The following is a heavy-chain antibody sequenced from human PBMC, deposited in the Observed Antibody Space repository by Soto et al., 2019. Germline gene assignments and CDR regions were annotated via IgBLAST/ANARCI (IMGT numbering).Heavy chain of an antibody. CDR2: IIGSGGNT. CDR3: AGLVVAAHTGVGWVDP. J-gene: IGHJ5*02. V-gene: IGHV3-23*01. Sequence: EVQLLESGGGLVQPGGSLRLSCAASGFTFSSYAMSWVLQAPGKELEWDSAIIGSGGNTYYADSAKGRFTISRDNSKNTLYLQMTSLRAEDTAVYYCAGLVVAAHTGVGWVDPWGQVTLVTVSS. CDR1: GFTFSSYA. D-gene: IGHD2-15*01.